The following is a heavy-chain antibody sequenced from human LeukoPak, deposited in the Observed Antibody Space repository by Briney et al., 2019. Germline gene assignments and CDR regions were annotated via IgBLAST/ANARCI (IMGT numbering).Heavy chain of an antibody. CDR1: GFTFSSYG. CDR2: IRYDGSNK. D-gene: IGHD2-2*01. J-gene: IGHJ4*02. Sequence: AGGSLRLSCAASGFTFSSYGMHWVRQAPGKGLEWVAFIRYDGSNKYYADSVKGRFTISRDNSKNTLYLQMNSLRAEDTAVYYCAKGYCSSTSCWKLDYWGQGTLVTVSS. CDR3: AKGYCSSTSCWKLDY. V-gene: IGHV3-30*02.